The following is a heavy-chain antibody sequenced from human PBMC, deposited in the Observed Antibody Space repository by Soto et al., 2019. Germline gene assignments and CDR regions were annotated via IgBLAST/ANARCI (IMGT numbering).Heavy chain of an antibody. Sequence: QVQLVQSGAEVKKPGSSVKVSCKAPGGTFSSYAISWVRQAPGQGLEWMGGIIPIFGTANYAQKFQGRVTITEDDSTSTGYMELSSLRSEDTAVYYCARSQGGSSSLDIYYYYYYGMDVWGQGTTVTVSS. J-gene: IGHJ6*02. CDR1: GGTFSSYA. V-gene: IGHV1-69*01. CDR2: IIPIFGTA. CDR3: ARSQGGSSSLDIYYYYYYGMDV. D-gene: IGHD2-15*01.